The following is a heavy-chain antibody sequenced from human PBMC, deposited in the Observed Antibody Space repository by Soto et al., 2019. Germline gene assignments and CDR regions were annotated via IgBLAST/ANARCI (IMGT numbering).Heavy chain of an antibody. D-gene: IGHD2-21*01. Sequence: SETLSLTCAVYGGSFSGYHWSWIRQPPGKGLEWIGEISQSGSTNYNPSLKSGITISVDTSKKQFSLRLRSVTAADTAVYYCARGRQISPSTLFRRTGDYSMDVWGQGTTVTVS. V-gene: IGHV4-34*01. CDR3: ARGRQISPSTLFRRTGDYSMDV. CDR2: ISQSGST. CDR1: GGSFSGYH. J-gene: IGHJ6*02.